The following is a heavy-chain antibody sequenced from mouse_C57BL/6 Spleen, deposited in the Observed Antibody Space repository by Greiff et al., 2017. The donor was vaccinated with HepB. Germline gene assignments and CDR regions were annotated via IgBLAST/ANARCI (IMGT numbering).Heavy chain of an antibody. CDR2: IYPGSGST. V-gene: IGHV1-55*01. Sequence: QVQLQQPGAELVKPGASVKMSCKASGYTFTSYWITWVKQRPGQGLEWIGDIYPGSGSTNYNEKFKSKATLTVDTSSSTAYMQLSSLTSEDSAVYYCARGEGYYYGYYAMDYWGQGTSVTVSS. D-gene: IGHD1-1*01. CDR3: ARGEGYYYGYYAMDY. J-gene: IGHJ4*01. CDR1: GYTFTSYW.